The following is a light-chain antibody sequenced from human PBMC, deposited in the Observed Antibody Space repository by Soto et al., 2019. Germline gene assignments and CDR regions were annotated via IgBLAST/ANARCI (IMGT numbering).Light chain of an antibody. CDR2: AAS. V-gene: IGKV1-9*01. CDR3: QHLNTYLT. J-gene: IGKJ5*01. Sequence: IRVTQSPPTLPASVGDRVTITCRASQTITTWMAWYQQKPGKAPKLLIYAASTLQRGVPPRFSGSGSGTDFTLTISSLQPEDFATYYCQHLNTYLTFGQGTRLEIK. CDR1: QTITTW.